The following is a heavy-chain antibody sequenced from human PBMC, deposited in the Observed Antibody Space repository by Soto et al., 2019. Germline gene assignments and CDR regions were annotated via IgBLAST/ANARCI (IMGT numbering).Heavy chain of an antibody. CDR1: GVSVSSSSYY. V-gene: IGHV4-39*01. Sequence: SETLSLTCTVSGVSVSSSSYYWVWVRQPPGKGLEWIGSVYYSGSTYHNPSLESRVTISVDKSKNQFSLKLMSLSAADTAVYYCGRLEGLATISYYFDYWGQGALVTVSS. J-gene: IGHJ4*02. CDR2: VYYSGST. D-gene: IGHD3-9*01. CDR3: GRLEGLATISYYFDY.